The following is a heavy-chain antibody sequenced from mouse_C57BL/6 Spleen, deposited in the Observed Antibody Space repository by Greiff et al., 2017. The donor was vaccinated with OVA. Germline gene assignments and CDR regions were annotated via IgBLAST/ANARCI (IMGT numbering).Heavy chain of an antibody. CDR3: ARHADYDGYYFDY. J-gene: IGHJ2*01. V-gene: IGHV2-6-1*01. CDR1: GFSLTSYG. CDR2: IWSDGST. Sequence: VQLKESGPGLVAPSQSLSITCTVSGFSLTSYGVHWVRQPPGKGLEWLVVIWSDGSTTYNSALKSRLSISKDNSKSQVFLKMNSLQTDDTAMYYCARHADYDGYYFDYWGQGTTLTVSS. D-gene: IGHD2-4*01.